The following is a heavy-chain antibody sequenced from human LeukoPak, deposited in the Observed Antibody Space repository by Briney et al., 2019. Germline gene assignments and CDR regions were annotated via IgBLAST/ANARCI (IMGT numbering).Heavy chain of an antibody. CDR1: GYTFTSNY. Sequence: ASVKVSCKAFGYTFTSNYMHWVRQAPGQGPEWMGVISPSGGSTTYAQKFQGRVTLTRDMSTSTDYLELSSLRSEDTAVYYCARAIAAAGLCWFDPWGQGTLVTVSS. D-gene: IGHD6-13*01. CDR2: ISPSGGST. CDR3: ARAIAAAGLCWFDP. V-gene: IGHV1-46*01. J-gene: IGHJ5*02.